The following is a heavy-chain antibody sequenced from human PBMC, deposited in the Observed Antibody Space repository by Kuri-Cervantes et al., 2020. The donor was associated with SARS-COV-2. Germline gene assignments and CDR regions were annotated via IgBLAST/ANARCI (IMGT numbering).Heavy chain of an antibody. CDR2: IYTSGST. V-gene: IGHV4-4*07. J-gene: IGHJ5*02. CDR1: GGSISSYH. D-gene: IGHD1-26*01. Sequence: SETLSLTCTVSGGSISSYHWSWIRQPAGKGLEWIGRIYTSGSTNYNPSLKSRVTMSVDTSKNQFSLKLSSVTAADTAVYYCARESSWGGSYFSWGQGTLVTVSS. CDR3: ARESSWGGSYFS.